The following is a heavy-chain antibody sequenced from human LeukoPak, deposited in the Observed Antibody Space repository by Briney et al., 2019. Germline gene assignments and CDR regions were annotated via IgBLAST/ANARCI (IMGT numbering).Heavy chain of an antibody. Sequence: PSETLSLTCAVYGGSFSGYYWSWIRQPPGKGLEWIGEINHSGSTNYNPSLKSRVTISVDTSKNQFSLKLSSVTAADTAVYYCARDPFSGSQSTWGQGTLVTVSS. CDR2: INHSGST. D-gene: IGHD1-26*01. CDR3: ARDPFSGSQST. J-gene: IGHJ4*02. V-gene: IGHV4-34*01. CDR1: GGSFSGYY.